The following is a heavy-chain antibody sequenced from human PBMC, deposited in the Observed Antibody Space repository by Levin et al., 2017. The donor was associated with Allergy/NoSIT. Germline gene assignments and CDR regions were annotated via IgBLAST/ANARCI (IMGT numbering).Heavy chain of an antibody. V-gene: IGHV3-49*03. CDR2: IRSKAYGGTT. CDR3: TTWGGITIFGVVRN. J-gene: IGHJ4*02. D-gene: IGHD3-3*01. CDR1: GFTFGDYA. Sequence: GGSLRLSCTASGFTFGDYAMSWFRQAPGKGLEWVGFIRSKAYGGTTEYAASVKGRFTISRDDSKSIAYLQMNSLKTEDTAVYYCTTWGGITIFGVVRNWGQGTLVTVSS.